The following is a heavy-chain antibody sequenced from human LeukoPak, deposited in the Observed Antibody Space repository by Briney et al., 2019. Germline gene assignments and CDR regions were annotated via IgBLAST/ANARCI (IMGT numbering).Heavy chain of an antibody. CDR2: IIPILGIA. CDR3: ARGGRHSSSWYGEDWFDP. V-gene: IGHV1-69*04. Sequence: SVKVSCKASGGTFSSYAISWVRQAPGQGLEWMGRIIPILGIANYAQKFQGRVTITADKSTSTAYMELSSLRSEDTAVYYCARGGRHSSSWYGEDWFDPWGQGTLVTVSS. CDR1: GGTFSSYA. J-gene: IGHJ5*02. D-gene: IGHD6-13*01.